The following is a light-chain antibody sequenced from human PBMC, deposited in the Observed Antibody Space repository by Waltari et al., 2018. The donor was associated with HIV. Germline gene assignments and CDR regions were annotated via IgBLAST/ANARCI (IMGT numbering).Light chain of an antibody. CDR1: HSISSS. V-gene: IGKV1-39*01. J-gene: IGKJ4*01. CDR3: QQSFSTPLT. CDR2: AAS. Sequence: DIPMTQSPSSLSASVGDRVTIPCRASHSISSSLNWYQQNPGKAPKLLIYAASTLQSGVPSRFSGSGSGTDFTLTISSLQPEDFATYYCQQSFSTPLTFGGGTKVEIK.